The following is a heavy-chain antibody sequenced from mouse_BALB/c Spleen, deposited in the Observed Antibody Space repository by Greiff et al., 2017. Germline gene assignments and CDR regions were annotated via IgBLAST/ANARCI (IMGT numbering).Heavy chain of an antibody. Sequence: VHLVESGAELAKPGASVKMSCKASGYTFTSYWMHWVKQRPGQGLEWIGYINPSTGYTEYNQKFKDKATLTADKSSSTAYMQLSSLTSEDSAVYYCARYGNYLYYFDYWGQGTTLTVSS. CDR3: ARYGNYLYYFDY. J-gene: IGHJ2*01. V-gene: IGHV1-7*01. CDR2: INPSTGYT. CDR1: GYTFTSYW. D-gene: IGHD2-1*01.